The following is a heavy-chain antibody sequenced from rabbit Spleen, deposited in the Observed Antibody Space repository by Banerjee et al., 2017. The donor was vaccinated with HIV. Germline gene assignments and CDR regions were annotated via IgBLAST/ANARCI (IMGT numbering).Heavy chain of an antibody. CDR2: IYISGGST. D-gene: IGHD3-1*01. Sequence: QSLEESGGDLVKPGASLTLTCTASGIDFSSYYYMCWVRQAPGKGLEWIACIYISGGSTYYASWAKGRFTISETSSTTVTLQMTSLTAADTATYFCARDLASVVGWNFNLWGPGTLVTVS. CDR3: ARDLASVVGWNFNL. V-gene: IGHV1S40*01. J-gene: IGHJ4*01. CDR1: GIDFSSYYY.